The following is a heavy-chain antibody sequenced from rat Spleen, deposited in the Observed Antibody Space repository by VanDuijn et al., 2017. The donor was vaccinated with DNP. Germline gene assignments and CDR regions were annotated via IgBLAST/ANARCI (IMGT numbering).Heavy chain of an antibody. CDR3: GRRRSSYDY. D-gene: IGHD1-2*01. J-gene: IGHJ2*01. Sequence: EVQLVESGGGLVQPGRSLKLSCAVSGFTFSDYYMAWVRQAPEKGLEWVATITYDGRHTYYRDSVQGRFTISRDQTKSILYLQMDNLGSEDTATYFCGRRRSSYDYWGQGTMVTVSS. V-gene: IGHV5-7*01. CDR1: GFTFSDYY. CDR2: ITYDGRHT.